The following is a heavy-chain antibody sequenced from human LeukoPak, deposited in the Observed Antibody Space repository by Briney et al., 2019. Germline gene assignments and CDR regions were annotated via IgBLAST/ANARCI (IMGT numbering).Heavy chain of an antibody. Sequence: SETLSLTCTVSGVSISSYYWSWIRQPPGKGLEWIGYIYYSGSTNYNPSLKSRVTISVDTSKNQFSLKLSSVTAADTAVYYCARVSGSYSTDFDYWGQGTLVTVSS. CDR3: ARVSGSYSTDFDY. CDR1: GVSISSYY. CDR2: IYYSGST. D-gene: IGHD1-26*01. V-gene: IGHV4-59*01. J-gene: IGHJ4*02.